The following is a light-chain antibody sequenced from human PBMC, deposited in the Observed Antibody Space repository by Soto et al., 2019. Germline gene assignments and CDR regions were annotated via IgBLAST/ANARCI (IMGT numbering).Light chain of an antibody. CDR2: DAS. CDR1: QSISSW. V-gene: IGKV1-5*01. J-gene: IGKJ2*01. Sequence: DIQMTQSPSTLSASVGDRVTITCRASQSISSWLAWYQQKPGKAPKLLIYDASSLESGVPSRFSGSGSGTEFTLTISSLQPDDFAHYYCQQYNSYSYPFGQGAKLEI. CDR3: QQYNSYSYP.